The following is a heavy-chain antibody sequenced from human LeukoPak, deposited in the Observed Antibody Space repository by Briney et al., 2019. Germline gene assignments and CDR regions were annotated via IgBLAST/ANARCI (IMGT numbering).Heavy chain of an antibody. J-gene: IGHJ4*02. D-gene: IGHD5-24*01. Sequence: SETLSLTCTVSGGSISIYYWSWIRQPPGKGLEWIGYIYYSGSTNYNPSLKSRVTISVDTSKNQSSLKLGSVTAADTAVYYCARGRGVATIGLPVDYWGQGTLVTVSS. CDR1: GGSISIYY. CDR3: ARGRGVATIGLPVDY. CDR2: IYYSGST. V-gene: IGHV4-59*01.